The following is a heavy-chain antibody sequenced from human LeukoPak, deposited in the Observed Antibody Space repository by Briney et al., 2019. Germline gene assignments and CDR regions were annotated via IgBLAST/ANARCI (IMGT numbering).Heavy chain of an antibody. CDR3: AAELSSTGDLDY. V-gene: IGHV3-7*05. CDR1: GMPFSNYW. Sequence: SGGSLRLSCVTSGMPFSNYWMFWVRQAPGKGLEWVADISRDGNKEVYVDSVKGRFAISRDNRKNSLFLQMNSLRGEDTAVYYCAAELSSTGDLDYWGQGTLVTVSS. J-gene: IGHJ4*02. D-gene: IGHD7-27*01. CDR2: ISRDGNKE.